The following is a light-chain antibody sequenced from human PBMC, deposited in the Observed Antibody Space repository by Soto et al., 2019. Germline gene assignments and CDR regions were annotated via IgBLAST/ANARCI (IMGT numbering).Light chain of an antibody. Sequence: ESVLTQSPATLSVSPGERATLSCRASQSVSSNLAWYQQKPGQAPSLLIYGAFTRATGIPARFSGTGSGTGFTLTISSLQSEDFALYYCQQYNDWPLTFGQGTKVDIK. V-gene: IGKV3-15*01. CDR1: QSVSSN. J-gene: IGKJ1*01. CDR3: QQYNDWPLT. CDR2: GAF.